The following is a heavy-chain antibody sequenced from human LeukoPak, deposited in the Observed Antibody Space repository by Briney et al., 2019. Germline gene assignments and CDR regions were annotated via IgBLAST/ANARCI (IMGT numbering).Heavy chain of an antibody. CDR1: GGSISSGSYY. CDR3: ARGDSYNWFDP. CDR2: IYTSGST. J-gene: IGHJ5*02. V-gene: IGHV4-61*02. D-gene: IGHD2-21*01. Sequence: SQTLSLTCTVSGGSISSGSYYWSWIRQPAGKGLEWIGRIYTSGSTSYNPSLKSQVTISVDTSKNQFSLKLSSVTAADTAVYYCARGDSYNWFDPWGQGTLVTVSS.